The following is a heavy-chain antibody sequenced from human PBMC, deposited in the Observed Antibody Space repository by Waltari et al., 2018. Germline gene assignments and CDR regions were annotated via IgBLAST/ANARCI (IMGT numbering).Heavy chain of an antibody. D-gene: IGHD2-21*01. J-gene: IGHJ4*02. CDR2: IYPGDSDT. Sequence: EVQLVQSGAEVKKPGESLKISCKGSGYSFTSYWIGWVRQMPGKGLEWMGIIYPGDSDTRYSPSFQGQVTISADKSISTAYLQWSSLKASDTAMYYCARLSSFGAYCGGDCYQFFDYWGQGTLVTVSS. CDR3: ARLSSFGAYCGGDCYQFFDY. V-gene: IGHV5-51*03. CDR1: GYSFTSYW.